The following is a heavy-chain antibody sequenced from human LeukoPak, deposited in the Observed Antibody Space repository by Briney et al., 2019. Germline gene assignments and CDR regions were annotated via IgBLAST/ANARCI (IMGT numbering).Heavy chain of an antibody. CDR2: INHSGST. V-gene: IGHV4-34*01. J-gene: IGHJ4*02. D-gene: IGHD3-3*01. Sequence: SETLSLTCAVYDGSFSGYYWSWIRQPPGKGLEWIGEINHSGSTNYNPSLKSRVTISVDTSKNQFSLKLSSVTAADTAVYYCARGNLYDFWSGYNLDYWGQGTLVTASS. CDR1: DGSFSGYY. CDR3: ARGNLYDFWSGYNLDY.